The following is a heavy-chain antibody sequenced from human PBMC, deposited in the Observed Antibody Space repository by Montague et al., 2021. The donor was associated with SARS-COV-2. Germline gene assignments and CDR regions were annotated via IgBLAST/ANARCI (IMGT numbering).Heavy chain of an antibody. D-gene: IGHD3-22*01. CDR3: ARFPTSYYYDSKAAPATPDALDI. Sequence: SETLSLTCTVSGGSISSSSYYWGWIRQPPGKGLEWIGSIYYSGSTYYNPSLKSRVTISVDTSKNQFSLKLSSVTAADTAVYYCARFPTSYYYDSKAAPATPDALDIWGQGTMVTVSS. CDR1: GGSISSSSYY. CDR2: IYYSGST. J-gene: IGHJ3*02. V-gene: IGHV4-39*01.